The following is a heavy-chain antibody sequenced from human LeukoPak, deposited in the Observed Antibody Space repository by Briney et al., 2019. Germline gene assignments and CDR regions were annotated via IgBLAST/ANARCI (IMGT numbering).Heavy chain of an antibody. CDR2: IYYSGST. CDR1: GGSISSYY. D-gene: IGHD5-24*01. V-gene: IGHV4-59*01. Sequence: PSETLSLTCTVSGGSISSYYWSWIRQPPGKGLEWIGYIYYSGSTNYNPSLKSRVTISVDTSKNQFSLKLSSVTAADTAVYYCAHGAQMATIEDWGQGTLVTVSS. CDR3: AHGAQMATIED. J-gene: IGHJ4*02.